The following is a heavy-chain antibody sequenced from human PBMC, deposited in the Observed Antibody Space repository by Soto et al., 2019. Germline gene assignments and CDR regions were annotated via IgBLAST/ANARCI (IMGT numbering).Heavy chain of an antibody. V-gene: IGHV3-23*01. J-gene: IGHJ4*02. Sequence: EVQLLESGGGLVQPGGSLRLSCAASGFTFSSYAMSWVRQAPGKGLEWVSAISGSGGSTYYADSVKGRFTISRDNSKNTLYLQMNSLSAEDTAVYYCAKDPLGDWSGGAFDYWGQGTLVTVSS. CDR1: GFTFSSYA. D-gene: IGHD2-21*02. CDR2: ISGSGGST. CDR3: AKDPLGDWSGGAFDY.